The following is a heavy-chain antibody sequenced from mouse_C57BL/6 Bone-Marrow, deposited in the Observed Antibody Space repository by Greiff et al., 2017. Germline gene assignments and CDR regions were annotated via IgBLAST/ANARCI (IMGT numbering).Heavy chain of an antibody. CDR1: GYTFTDYE. D-gene: IGHD1-1*01. Sequence: VQLQQSGAELVRPGASVTLSCKASGYTFTDYEMHWVKQTPVPGLAWIGAIDPETGGTAYNQKFKGKAILTADKSSSTAYMELRSLTSEDSAVEYWTGWLYGSSPGWFAYWGQGTLVTVSA. CDR3: TGWLYGSSPGWFAY. V-gene: IGHV1-15*01. J-gene: IGHJ3*01. CDR2: IDPETGGT.